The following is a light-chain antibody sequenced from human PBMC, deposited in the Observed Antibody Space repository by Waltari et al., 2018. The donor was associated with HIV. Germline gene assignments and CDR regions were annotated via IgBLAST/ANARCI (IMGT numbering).Light chain of an antibody. CDR3: FSYAGNNYLL. J-gene: IGLJ2*01. CDR1: SSELGRDNF. V-gene: IGLV2-8*01. Sequence: QSALTKHPSASGYAGQSVTISCAGTSSELGRDNFVSWYQHPPCKAPKLMISDVSRRPSGVPDRFSGSKSGNTASLTVSGLQAEDEAAYYCFSYAGNNYLLFGGGTKLTVL. CDR2: DVS.